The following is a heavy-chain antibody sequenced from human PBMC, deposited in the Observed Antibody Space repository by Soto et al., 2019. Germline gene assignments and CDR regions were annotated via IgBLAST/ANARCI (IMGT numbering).Heavy chain of an antibody. D-gene: IGHD2-8*02. V-gene: IGHV3-13*01. Sequence: EVQLVESGGGLVQPGGSLRLSCAASGFTFGTYDMHWVRQAPGKGLEWVSAIGTQHDAYYPDSVKGRFTTSRENAKNSLYLQMNSLRAGDTAVYYWARQASYWHGGGGWFDPWGQGTLVTVSS. CDR2: IGTQHDA. J-gene: IGHJ5*02. CDR1: GFTFGTYD. CDR3: ARQASYWHGGGGWFDP.